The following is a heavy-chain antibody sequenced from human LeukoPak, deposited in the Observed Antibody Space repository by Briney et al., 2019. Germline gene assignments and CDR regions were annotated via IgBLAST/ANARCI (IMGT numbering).Heavy chain of an antibody. J-gene: IGHJ1*01. CDR1: GGSIRSSYYY. CDR2: IYDSGST. Sequence: SETLSLTCTVSGGSIRSSYYYWGWIRQPPGKGLEWIGSIYDSGSTYYNPSLKSRVTISVDTSKNQFSLKLSSVTAADTAVYYCARGARWEPGGYFQHWGQGTLVTVSS. D-gene: IGHD1-26*01. CDR3: ARGARWEPGGYFQH. V-gene: IGHV4-39*07.